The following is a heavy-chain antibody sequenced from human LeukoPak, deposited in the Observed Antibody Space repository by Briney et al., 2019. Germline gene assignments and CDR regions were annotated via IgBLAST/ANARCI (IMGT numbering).Heavy chain of an antibody. CDR1: GGPISSGGYY. J-gene: IGHJ4*02. V-gene: IGHV4-31*03. CDR3: ARDRGGSGSYDY. Sequence: PSQTLSLTCTVSGGPISSGGYYWSWIRQHPGKGLEWIGYIYYSGSTYYNPSLKSRVTISVDTSKNQFSLKLSSVTAADTAVYYCARDRGGSGSYDYWGQGTLVTVSS. CDR2: IYYSGST. D-gene: IGHD3-10*01.